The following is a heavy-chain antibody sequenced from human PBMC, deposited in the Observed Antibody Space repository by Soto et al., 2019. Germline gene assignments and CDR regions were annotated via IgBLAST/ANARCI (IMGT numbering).Heavy chain of an antibody. D-gene: IGHD2-2*01. CDR2: MNPNSGNT. CDR1: GYTFTSYD. V-gene: IGHV1-8*01. Sequence: QVQLVQSGAELKKPGASVKVSCKASGYTFTSYDINWVRQATGQGLEWMGWMNPNSGNTVYAQKFQGRVTMTRNTSISTAYMEVSSLRSEDTAVYYGARERAIVVVPAADYFYYGMEVWGQGTTVTVSS. CDR3: ARERAIVVVPAADYFYYGMEV. J-gene: IGHJ6*02.